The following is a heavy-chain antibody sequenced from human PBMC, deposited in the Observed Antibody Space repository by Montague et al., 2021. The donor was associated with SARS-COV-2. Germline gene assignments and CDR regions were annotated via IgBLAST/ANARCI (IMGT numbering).Heavy chain of an antibody. CDR1: GGSISSGSYY. Sequence: TLSLTCTVSGGSISSGSYYWSWIRQPAGKGLEWIGRIYTGGSTNYNPSLKSRVTISVDTSKNQFSLKLSSVTAADTAVYYCARADFWSGYLYFDYWGQGTLVTVSS. CDR3: ARADFWSGYLYFDY. J-gene: IGHJ4*02. D-gene: IGHD3-3*01. V-gene: IGHV4-61*02. CDR2: IYTGGST.